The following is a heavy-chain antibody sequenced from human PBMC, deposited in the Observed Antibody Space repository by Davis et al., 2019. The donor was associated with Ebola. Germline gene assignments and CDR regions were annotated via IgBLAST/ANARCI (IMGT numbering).Heavy chain of an antibody. Sequence: MPSETLSLTCTVSGGSINTYYWNWIRQPPGKGLEWIGYVTYNENTNYHPSLKSRVTISVDTSRNQFSLNLNSVTAADTAIYYCARVRGTLARLYGMDVWGQGTTVTVSS. J-gene: IGHJ6*02. CDR3: ARVRGTLARLYGMDV. CDR1: GGSINTYY. D-gene: IGHD3-10*01. V-gene: IGHV4-59*01. CDR2: VTYNENT.